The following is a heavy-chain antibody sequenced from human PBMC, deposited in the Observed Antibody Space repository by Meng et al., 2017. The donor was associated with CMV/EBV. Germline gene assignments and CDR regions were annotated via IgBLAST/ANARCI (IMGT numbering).Heavy chain of an antibody. D-gene: IGHD6-19*01. CDR3: ANPEGEQWLAPFDY. J-gene: IGHJ4*02. CDR1: GFTFRSYA. CDR2: IRGSGGRR. Sequence: ASGFTFRSYALGSLRQAQGKGLGWVSAIRGSGGRRCYADGVKDRFTISRDNSKNTLYLQMNSLRDEDTAVYYCANPEGEQWLAPFDYWGQGTLVTVSS. V-gene: IGHV3-23*01.